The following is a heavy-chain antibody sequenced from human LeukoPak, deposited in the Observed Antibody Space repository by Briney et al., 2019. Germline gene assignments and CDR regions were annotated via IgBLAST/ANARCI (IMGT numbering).Heavy chain of an antibody. V-gene: IGHV4-59*08. CDR3: ARHVAAVGYYFDY. Sequence: SETLSLTCTVSGGSISNYYWSWIRQPPGKGLEWIGYIYYSGSTNYNSSLKSRVTMSVDTSKNHFSLRLSSVTAADTAIYFCARHVAAVGYYFDYWGQGTLVTVSS. D-gene: IGHD2-15*01. CDR2: IYYSGST. CDR1: GGSISNYY. J-gene: IGHJ4*02.